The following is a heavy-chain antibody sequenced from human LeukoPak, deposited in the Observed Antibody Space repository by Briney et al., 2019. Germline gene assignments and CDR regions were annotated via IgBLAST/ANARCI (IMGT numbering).Heavy chain of an antibody. D-gene: IGHD6-19*01. CDR3: AKDARRSSGSYFFDH. Sequence: PGGSLRLSCAASGFAFSSQDMGWVRQAPGKGLEWVSAISDSGDRTYYVDSVKGRFTISRDNSKNTLYLQMNSLRADDTAVYYCAKDARRSSGSYFFDHWGQGTLVTVSS. V-gene: IGHV3-23*01. J-gene: IGHJ4*02. CDR1: GFAFSSQD. CDR2: ISDSGDRT.